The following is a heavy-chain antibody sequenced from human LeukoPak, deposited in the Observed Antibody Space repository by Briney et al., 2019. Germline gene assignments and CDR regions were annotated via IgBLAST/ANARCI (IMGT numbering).Heavy chain of an antibody. J-gene: IGHJ6*02. CDR3: ARGGALGMDV. CDR1: GFTFSDYY. Sequence: GGSLRLSCAASGFTFSDYYMTWVRQAPGKGLEWVSYISGVASDIYYGDSVKGRFTISRDNAKNTVSLQMDSLRAEDTAVYYCARGGALGMDVWGQGTTVTVSS. CDR2: ISGVASDI. D-gene: IGHD1-26*01. V-gene: IGHV3-11*01.